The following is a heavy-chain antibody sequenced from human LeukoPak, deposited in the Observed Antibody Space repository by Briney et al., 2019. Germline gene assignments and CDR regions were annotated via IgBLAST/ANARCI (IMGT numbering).Heavy chain of an antibody. J-gene: IGHJ5*02. CDR2: IYYSGST. D-gene: IGHD3-3*01. CDR1: GGSISSSSYY. Sequence: PSETLSLTCTVSGGSISSSSYYWGWIRQPPGKGLEWIGSIYYSGSTNYNPSLKSRVTISVDTSKNQFSLKLSSVTAADTAVYYCARDGGYDFWSGYYVGWFDPWGQGTLVTVSS. V-gene: IGHV4-39*07. CDR3: ARDGGYDFWSGYYVGWFDP.